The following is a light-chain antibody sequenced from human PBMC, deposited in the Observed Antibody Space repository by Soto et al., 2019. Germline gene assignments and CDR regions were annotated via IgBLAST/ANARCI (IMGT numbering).Light chain of an antibody. CDR3: SSYAGNYTLD. CDR2: DVN. CDR1: SSDVGTYNS. J-gene: IGLJ2*01. V-gene: IGLV2-11*01. Sequence: QSVLTQPRSVSGSTGQSVTISCTGTSSDVGTYNSVSWYQQHPGKAPKLMIYDVNKRPSGVPDRFSGSMSGNTASLTISGLQADDEADYHCSSYAGNYTLDFGGGTKLTVL.